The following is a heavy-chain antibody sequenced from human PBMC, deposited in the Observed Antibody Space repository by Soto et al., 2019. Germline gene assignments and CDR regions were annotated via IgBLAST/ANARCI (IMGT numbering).Heavy chain of an antibody. CDR2: MNPNSGNT. Sequence: QVQLVQSGAEVKKPGASVTVSCKASGYTFTSYDINWVRQATGQGLEWMGWMNPNSGNTGYAQKFQGRVTMTRNTSTTTAYMELSSRRSEETSVNYCDTERSAAGTGWRHPWGQGTLVTVSS. CDR1: GYTFTSYD. CDR3: DTERSAAGTGWRHP. J-gene: IGHJ5*02. D-gene: IGHD6-13*01. V-gene: IGHV1-8*02.